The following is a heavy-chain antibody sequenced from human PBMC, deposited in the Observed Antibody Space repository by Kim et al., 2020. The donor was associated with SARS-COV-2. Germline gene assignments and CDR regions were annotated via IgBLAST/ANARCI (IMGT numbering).Heavy chain of an antibody. CDR3: ARGYYDILTDYYTIQNFDY. CDR2: ISSSTSTR. D-gene: IGHD3-9*01. CDR1: GFIFRTYS. J-gene: IGHJ4*02. V-gene: IGHV3-48*02. Sequence: GGSLRLSCAASGFIFRTYSMNWVRQAPGKGLEWVSYISSSTSTRYYADSVKGRFTISRDNAKNSLDLQMNSLRDEDTAVYYCARGYYDILTDYYTIQNFDYWGQGTLVTVSS.